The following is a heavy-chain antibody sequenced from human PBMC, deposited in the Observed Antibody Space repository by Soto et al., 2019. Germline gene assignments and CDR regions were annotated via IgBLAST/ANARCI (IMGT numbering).Heavy chain of an antibody. D-gene: IGHD2-15*01. V-gene: IGHV3-30-3*01. CDR1: GFTFSSYP. CDR2: ISYHGSNK. CDR3: ARGGGVVVDATLPYYGMDV. J-gene: IGHJ6*02. Sequence: QVQLVESGGGVVQPGRSLRLSCAASGFTFSSYPVHWVRQAPGKGLEWVAVISYHGSNKYYADSVKGRFTISRDNSKNTLYLQMSSLRAEDTAVYYCARGGGVVVDATLPYYGMDVWGQGTTVTVSS.